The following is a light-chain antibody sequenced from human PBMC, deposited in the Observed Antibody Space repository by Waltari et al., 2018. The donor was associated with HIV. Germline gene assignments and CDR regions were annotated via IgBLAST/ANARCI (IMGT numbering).Light chain of an antibody. V-gene: IGLV1-47*01. J-gene: IGLJ2*01. CDR1: SANLGNNY. Sequence: QSVLTQPPSASGTPGQRVTISCSGSSANLGNNYVYWYQQLPETAPKLLIYRNHQRPSGVPDRFSGSKSGTSASLAVSGLRSEDEGDYYCAAWDDGLSGVVFGGGTKLTVL. CDR3: AAWDDGLSGVV. CDR2: RNH.